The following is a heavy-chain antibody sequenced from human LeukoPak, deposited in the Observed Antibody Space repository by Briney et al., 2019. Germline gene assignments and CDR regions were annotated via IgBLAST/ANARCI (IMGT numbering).Heavy chain of an antibody. Sequence: GGSLRLSCAASGFTFSGYWMSWVRQAPGKGREWVANIKQDESEKNYVESVKGLFTISRDNAKNSLFLQMNSLRAEDTAIYCCAKDAHYYESGTYYYYFDSWGQGTLVTVSS. CDR3: AKDAHYYESGTYYYYFDS. CDR1: GFTFSGYW. CDR2: IKQDESEK. J-gene: IGHJ4*02. V-gene: IGHV3-7*01. D-gene: IGHD3-22*01.